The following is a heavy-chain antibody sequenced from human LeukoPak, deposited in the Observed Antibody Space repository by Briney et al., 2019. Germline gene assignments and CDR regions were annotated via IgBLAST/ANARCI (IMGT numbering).Heavy chain of an antibody. Sequence: SETLSPTCAVYGGSFSGYYWSWIRQPLGKGLEWIGEINHSGSTNYNPSLKSRVTISVDTSKNQFSLKLSSVTAADTAVYYCARGSYSSSWYRGRFDPWGQGTLVTVSS. CDR1: GGSFSGYY. CDR3: ARGSYSSSWYRGRFDP. D-gene: IGHD6-13*01. J-gene: IGHJ5*02. V-gene: IGHV4-34*01. CDR2: INHSGST.